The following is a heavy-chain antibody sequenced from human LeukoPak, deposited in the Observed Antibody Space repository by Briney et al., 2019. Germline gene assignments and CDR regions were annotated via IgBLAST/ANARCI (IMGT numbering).Heavy chain of an antibody. D-gene: IGHD2-21*02. J-gene: IGHJ4*02. Sequence: PSETLSLTCTVSGGSISSYYWSWIRQPAGKGLEWIGRIYTSGSTNYNPSLKSRVTMSVDTSKNQFSLKLSSVTAADTAVYYCARGAPWGDGGALFDYWGQGTLVTVSS. V-gene: IGHV4-4*07. CDR1: GGSISSYY. CDR3: ARGAPWGDGGALFDY. CDR2: IYTSGST.